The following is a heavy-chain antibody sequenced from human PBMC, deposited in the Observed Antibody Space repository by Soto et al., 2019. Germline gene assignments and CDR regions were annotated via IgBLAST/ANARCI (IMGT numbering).Heavy chain of an antibody. D-gene: IGHD3-22*01. V-gene: IGHV4-59*02. CDR2: MYYSGSF. CDR3: AKSYYDTTGFAVDP. CDR1: GASVGTGY. Sequence: QPQLQESGPGLVKPSETLSLTCTVSGASVGTGYWSWIRQPPGKGLEWIGFMYYSGSFNYNPSLTCRVTMSVDTYKNQFSLKVTSVTADDTAVYFCAKSYYDTTGFAVDPWGQGTLVTVSS. J-gene: IGHJ5*02.